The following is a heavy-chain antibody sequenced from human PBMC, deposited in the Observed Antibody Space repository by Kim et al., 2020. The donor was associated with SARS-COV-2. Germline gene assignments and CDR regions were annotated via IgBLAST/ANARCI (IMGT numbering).Heavy chain of an antibody. J-gene: IGHJ4*02. D-gene: IGHD5-12*01. CDR3: AKGSTSGRVFDS. Sequence: YIADSVKGRFSISRDISHNVVYLQMAGLRADDTAIYYCAKGSTSGRVFDSWGQGTLVTVSS. V-gene: IGHV3-23*01.